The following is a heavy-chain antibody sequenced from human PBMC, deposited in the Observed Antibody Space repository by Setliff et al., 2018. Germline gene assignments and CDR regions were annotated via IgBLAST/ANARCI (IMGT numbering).Heavy chain of an antibody. D-gene: IGHD2-21*02. Sequence: GESLKISCKGSGYNFINYWIGWVRQMPGKGLEWMGIIYPSDSDIRYSPSFQGQVTISADKSISTAYLQWSSLKASDTAIYYCAKCGGDHCCPLYSYRYMDAWGKGTSVTVSS. J-gene: IGHJ6*03. CDR3: AKCGGDHCCPLYSYRYMDA. CDR2: IYPSDSDI. CDR1: GYNFINYW. V-gene: IGHV5-51*01.